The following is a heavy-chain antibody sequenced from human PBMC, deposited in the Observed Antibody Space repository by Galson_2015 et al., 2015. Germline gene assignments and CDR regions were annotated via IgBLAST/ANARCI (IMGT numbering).Heavy chain of an antibody. CDR2: IKQDGSVK. CDR3: ARDSGHWSGSYYWGAFDI. CDR1: GFTFSSYA. Sequence: SLRLSCAASGFTFSSYAVSWVRQAPGKGLEWVANIKQDGSVKLYVDSVRGRFTISRDNPRNSLYLQMNSLRAEDTAVYFCARDSGHWSGSYYWGAFDIWGQGTMVTVSS. J-gene: IGHJ3*02. D-gene: IGHD1-26*01. V-gene: IGHV3-7*03.